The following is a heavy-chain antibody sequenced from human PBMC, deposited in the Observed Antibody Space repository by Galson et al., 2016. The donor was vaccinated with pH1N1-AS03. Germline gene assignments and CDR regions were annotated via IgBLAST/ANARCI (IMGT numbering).Heavy chain of an antibody. Sequence: SETLSLTCAVYGGSFSDYFWAWIRQPPGMGLEWIGDINHIGGANYNPSLKSRVTLSADRSKNQFSLKLSSVTAADTAVYYCARIHPELPDIWGQGTPVNV. V-gene: IGHV4-34*01. CDR3: ARIHPELPDI. D-gene: IGHD5-24*01. CDR2: INHIGGA. J-gene: IGHJ3*02. CDR1: GGSFSDYF.